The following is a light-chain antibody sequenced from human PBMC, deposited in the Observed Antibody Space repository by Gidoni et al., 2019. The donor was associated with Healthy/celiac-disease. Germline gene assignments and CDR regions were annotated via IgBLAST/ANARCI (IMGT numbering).Light chain of an antibody. CDR3: AAWDDSLSGPV. CDR1: SSNIGSNY. Sequence: HSVLPQPPSASGTPGQRVTISCSGSSSNIGSNYVYWYQQIPGTAPKLLIYSNNQRPSGVPDRFSGAKSGTSASLAISGLRSEDEADYYCAAWDDSLSGPVFGTGTKVTVL. CDR2: SNN. J-gene: IGLJ1*01. V-gene: IGLV1-47*02.